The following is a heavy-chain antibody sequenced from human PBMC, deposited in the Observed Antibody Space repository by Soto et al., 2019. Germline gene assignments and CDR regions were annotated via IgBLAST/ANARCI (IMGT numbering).Heavy chain of an antibody. CDR1: GYTFTYYW. J-gene: IGHJ5*02. CDR3: ARSNTGYSSGGGRNWFDP. D-gene: IGHD6-19*01. Sequence: GESLKISCEGSGYTFTYYWIGWVRQMPGKGLEWMGVTYPFDSDTRYSPSFQGRVTISAVQSTNTAYLELSRLQASDTAIYYCARSNTGYSSGGGRNWFDPWGQGTLVTVSS. V-gene: IGHV5-51*01. CDR2: TYPFDSDT.